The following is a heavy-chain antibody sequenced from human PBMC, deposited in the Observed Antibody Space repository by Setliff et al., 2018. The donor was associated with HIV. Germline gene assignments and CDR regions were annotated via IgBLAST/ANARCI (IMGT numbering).Heavy chain of an antibody. CDR3: ARDRTGYSSGWDHFQH. V-gene: IGHV3-9*01. Sequence: LRLSCAASGFNFKDFSMHWVRQGPGQGLEWVSSVSWNSDSINYADSVKGRFTISRDNARSSLYLQMNSLTSEDTAVYYCARDRTGYSSGWDHFQHWGQGTLVTVSS. D-gene: IGHD6-19*01. CDR2: VSWNSDSI. CDR1: GFNFKDFS. J-gene: IGHJ1*01.